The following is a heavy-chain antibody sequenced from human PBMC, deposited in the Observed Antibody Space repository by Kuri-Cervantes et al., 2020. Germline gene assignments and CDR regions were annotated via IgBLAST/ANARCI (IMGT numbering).Heavy chain of an antibody. CDR2: IDWDDDK. D-gene: IGHD3-22*01. CDR3: ARMTRDKYDSSGSFDY. CDR1: GFSLSTSGMC. Sequence: SGPTLVKPTQTLTLTCTFSGFSLSTSGMCVSWVRQPPGRALEWLALIDWDDDKCYSTSLKTRLTISKDTSKNQVVLTMTNMDPVDTATYYCARMTRDKYDSSGSFDYWGQGTLVTVSS. V-gene: IGHV2-70*20. J-gene: IGHJ4*02.